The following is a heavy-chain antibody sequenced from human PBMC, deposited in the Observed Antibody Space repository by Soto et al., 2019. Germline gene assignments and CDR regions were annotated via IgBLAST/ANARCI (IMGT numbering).Heavy chain of an antibody. Sequence: ASVKVSCKASGYIFTDYYMHWVRQAPGQELGWMGRINPNSGGTNYAQKFQGRVTMTRDTSISTAYTELSSLRSEDMAVYYCASASVVTAARRRGASWYFDLWGRGTLVTVSS. CDR1: GYIFTDYY. CDR2: INPNSGGT. CDR3: ASASVVTAARRRGASWYFDL. D-gene: IGHD2-2*01. V-gene: IGHV1-2*06. J-gene: IGHJ2*01.